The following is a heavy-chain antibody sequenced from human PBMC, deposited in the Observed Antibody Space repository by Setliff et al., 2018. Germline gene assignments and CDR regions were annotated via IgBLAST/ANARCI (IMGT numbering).Heavy chain of an antibody. CDR2: IHQSGKA. CDR1: GASISSGTYY. Sequence: PSETLSLTCTVSGASISSGTYYWAWIRQPPGKGLEWIVNIHQSGKAYYNPSLKSRVTLSVDTSKNHVSLKLSSCTAADTAGYYCARAHTWSRPDGNSGYPGWFEHWGQGTLVAASS. D-gene: IGHD3-22*01. J-gene: IGHJ5*02. V-gene: IGHV4-39*02. CDR3: ARAHTWSRPDGNSGYPGWFEH.